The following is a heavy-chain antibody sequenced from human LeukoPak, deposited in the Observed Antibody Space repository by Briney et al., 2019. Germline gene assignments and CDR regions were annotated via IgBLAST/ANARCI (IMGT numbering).Heavy chain of an antibody. J-gene: IGHJ6*02. CDR3: ATWAFYHNLDV. D-gene: IGHD2/OR15-2a*01. V-gene: IGHV3-43*02. CDR1: GFTIGPYA. CDR2: IKADGSGT. Sequence: GGALRLSCAASGFTIGPYAMYWVRQGPGRGLEWVSVIKADGSGTFYADSVRGRFTTSRDNSKNSLYLQMNSLTSEDTALYYCATWAFYHNLDVWGQGTTVTVSS.